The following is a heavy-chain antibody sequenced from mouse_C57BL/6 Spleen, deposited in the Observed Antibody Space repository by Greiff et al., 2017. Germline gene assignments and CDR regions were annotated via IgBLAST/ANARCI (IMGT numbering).Heavy chain of an antibody. Sequence: VMLVESGPGLVAPSQRLSITCTVSGFSFTSYGVHWVRQPPGKGLEWLVVIWSDGSTTYNSALKSRLSISKDNSKSQVFLKMNSLQTDDTAMYYCARQGNSGGWFAYWGQGTLVTVSA. CDR2: IWSDGST. CDR1: GFSFTSYG. J-gene: IGHJ3*01. D-gene: IGHD4-1*01. CDR3: ARQGNSGGWFAY. V-gene: IGHV2-6-1*01.